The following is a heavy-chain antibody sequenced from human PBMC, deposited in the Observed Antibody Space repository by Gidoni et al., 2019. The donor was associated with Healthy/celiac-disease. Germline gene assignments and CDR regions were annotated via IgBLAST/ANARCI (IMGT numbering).Heavy chain of an antibody. D-gene: IGHD1-26*01. Sequence: EVQLLESGGGLVQPGGSLRLSCAPSGFTFSSYAMSWVRQAPGKGLEWVSAISGSGDSTYYADSVKGRFTISRDNSKNTLYLQMNSLRAEDTAVYYCAKDLVGAHGGDAFDIWGQGTMVTVSS. V-gene: IGHV3-23*01. CDR3: AKDLVGAHGGDAFDI. CDR2: ISGSGDST. CDR1: GFTFSSYA. J-gene: IGHJ3*02.